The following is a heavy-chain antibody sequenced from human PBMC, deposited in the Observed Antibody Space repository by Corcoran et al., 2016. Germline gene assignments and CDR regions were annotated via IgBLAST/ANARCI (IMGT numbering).Heavy chain of an antibody. Sequence: EVQLVESGGGLVKPGGSLRPSCAASGFTFSSYSMNWVRQAPGKGLEWVSSISSSSSYIYYADSVKGRFTISRDNAKNSLYLQMNSLRAEDTAVYYCARDRGSGYYSFDYWGQGTLVTVSS. CDR2: ISSSSSYI. CDR1: GFTFSSYS. V-gene: IGHV3-21*01. D-gene: IGHD3-22*01. CDR3: ARDRGSGYYSFDY. J-gene: IGHJ4*02.